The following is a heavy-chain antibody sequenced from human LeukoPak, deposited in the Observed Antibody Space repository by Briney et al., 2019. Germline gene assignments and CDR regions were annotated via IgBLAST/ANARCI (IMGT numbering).Heavy chain of an antibody. CDR3: ARDIYSGYDLSAFDI. CDR1: GGSISSSNYY. D-gene: IGHD5-12*01. J-gene: IGHJ3*02. CDR2: IYYSGST. V-gene: IGHV4-39*07. Sequence: PSETLSLTCTVSGGSISSSNYYWGWIRQPPGKGLEWIGSIYYSGSTYYSPSLKSRVTISVDTSKNQFSLKLSSVTAADTAVYYCARDIYSGYDLSAFDIWGQGTMVTVSS.